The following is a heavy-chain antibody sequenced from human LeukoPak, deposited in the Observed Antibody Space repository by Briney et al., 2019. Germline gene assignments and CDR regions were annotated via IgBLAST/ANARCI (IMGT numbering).Heavy chain of an antibody. V-gene: IGHV1-69*13. D-gene: IGHD1-1*01. CDR2: IIPIFGTA. Sequence: ASVKVSCKASGGTFSSYAISWVRQAPGQGLEWMGGIIPIFGTANYAQKFQGRVTITADESTSTAYMELSSLRSEDTAVYYCVGEGTTRALDYWGQGTLVTVSS. CDR1: GGTFSSYA. CDR3: VGEGTTRALDY. J-gene: IGHJ4*02.